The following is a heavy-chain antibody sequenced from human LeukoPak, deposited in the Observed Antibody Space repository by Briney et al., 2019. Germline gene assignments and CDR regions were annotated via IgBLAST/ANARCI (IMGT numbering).Heavy chain of an antibody. Sequence: ASAKVSCKASGYTFTSYDINWVRQATGQGLEWMGWMNPNSGNTGYAQKFQGRVTMTRNTSISTAYMELSSLRSEDTAVYYCARGPTVVNPYFDYWGQGTLVTVSS. D-gene: IGHD4-23*01. CDR1: GYTFTSYD. V-gene: IGHV1-8*01. CDR2: MNPNSGNT. CDR3: ARGPTVVNPYFDY. J-gene: IGHJ4*02.